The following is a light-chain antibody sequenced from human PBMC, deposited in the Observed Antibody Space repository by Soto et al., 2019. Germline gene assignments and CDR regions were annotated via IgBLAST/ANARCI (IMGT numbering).Light chain of an antibody. V-gene: IGKV1-5*03. CDR2: KAS. CDR1: QTISSW. Sequence: DIQMTQSPSSLSGSVGDRVTITCRASQTISSWLAWYQQKPGKAPKLLIYKASTLKSGVPSRFSGSGSGTEFTLTISSLQPDDFATYYCQQYSNYWTFGQGTKVDIK. J-gene: IGKJ1*01. CDR3: QQYSNYWT.